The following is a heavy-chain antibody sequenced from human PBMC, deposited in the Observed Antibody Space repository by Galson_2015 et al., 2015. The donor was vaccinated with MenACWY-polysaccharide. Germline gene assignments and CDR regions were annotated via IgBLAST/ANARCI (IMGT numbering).Heavy chain of an antibody. CDR3: VRDKGNFQTYD. Sequence: SETLSLTCTVSGGSISVSGSYWGWIRQPPGKGLEWIGTIDYNEHTYYKSPLRGRVIISQDKSRNQVFLKLTSVAAADTAVYFCVRDKGNFQTYDWGQGTLSPSPQ. CDR2: IDYNEHT. J-gene: IGHJ4*02. CDR1: GGSISVSGSY. V-gene: IGHV4-39*07. D-gene: IGHD4-23*01.